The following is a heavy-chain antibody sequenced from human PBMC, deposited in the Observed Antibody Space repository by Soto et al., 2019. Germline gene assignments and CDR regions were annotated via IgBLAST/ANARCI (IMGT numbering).Heavy chain of an antibody. CDR3: ARSPYDFWSGYYDYCDY. V-gene: IGHV3-33*01. CDR2: IWYDGSNK. J-gene: IGHJ4*02. D-gene: IGHD3-3*01. Sequence: GGSLRLSCAASGFTFSSYGMHWVRQAPGKGLEWVAVIWYDGSNKYYADSVKGRFTISRDNSKNTLYLQMNSLRAEDTAVYYCARSPYDFWSGYYDYCDYWGQGTLVTVSS. CDR1: GFTFSSYG.